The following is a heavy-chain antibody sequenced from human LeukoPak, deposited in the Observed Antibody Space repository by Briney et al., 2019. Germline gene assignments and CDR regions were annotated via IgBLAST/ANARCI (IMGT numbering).Heavy chain of an antibody. CDR1: GITVSSHY. D-gene: IGHD2-2*01. Sequence: GGSLRLSCAASGITVSSHYMSWVRQAPGKGLEWVSVIYSDGTTYYADSVKGRFIISRDTSDNTLSLQMTRLRDEDTALYYCACSTGKKDFDYWGPGTKVTVSS. CDR3: ACSTGKKDFDY. J-gene: IGHJ4*02. V-gene: IGHV3-66*02. CDR2: IYSDGTT.